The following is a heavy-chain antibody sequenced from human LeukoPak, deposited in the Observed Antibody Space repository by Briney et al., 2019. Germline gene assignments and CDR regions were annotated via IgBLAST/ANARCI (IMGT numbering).Heavy chain of an antibody. CDR3: AKGGTGEFDY. V-gene: IGHV3-21*04. CDR2: ISSSSSYI. Sequence: GGSLRLSCAASGFTFSSYSMNWVRQAPGKGLEWVSSISSSSSYIYYADSVKGRFTISRDNSKNTLYLQMNSLRAEDTAVYYCAKGGTGEFDYWGQGTLVTVSS. D-gene: IGHD7-27*01. CDR1: GFTFSSYS. J-gene: IGHJ4*02.